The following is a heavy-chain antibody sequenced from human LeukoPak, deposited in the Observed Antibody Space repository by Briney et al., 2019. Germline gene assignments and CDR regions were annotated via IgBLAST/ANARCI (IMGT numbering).Heavy chain of an antibody. J-gene: IGHJ3*02. CDR1: GFTFSSYE. CDR3: ARDEVSFDN. Sequence: GGSLRLSCAASGFTFSSYEMHWVRQPPGKGLEWVSYISSSGSTIYYAESVKGRFTISRDNAKNSLYLQMNSLRAEDTAVYYCARDEVSFDNWGQGTMVTVSS. V-gene: IGHV3-48*03. CDR2: ISSSGSTI.